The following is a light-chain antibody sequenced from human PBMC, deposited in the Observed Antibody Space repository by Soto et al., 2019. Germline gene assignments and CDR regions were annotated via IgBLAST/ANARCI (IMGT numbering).Light chain of an antibody. V-gene: IGLV2-14*01. J-gene: IGLJ1*01. Sequence: QSALTQPASVSGSPGQSITISCAGTSSDVGAFKYVSWYQQHPGNAPKLMMFDVTNRPSGVSDRFSGSKSGNTASLTISGLQAEDEADYYCSSYSSTSVSYVFGTGTKLTVL. CDR1: SSDVGAFKY. CDR3: SSYSSTSVSYV. CDR2: DVT.